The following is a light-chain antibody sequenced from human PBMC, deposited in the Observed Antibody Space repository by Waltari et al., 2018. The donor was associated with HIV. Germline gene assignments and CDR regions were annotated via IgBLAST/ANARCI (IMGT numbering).Light chain of an antibody. J-gene: IGKJ1*01. CDR1: QSVGSY. CDR3: QQRSDWPPT. V-gene: IGKV3-11*01. CDR2: DAS. Sequence: EIVLTQSPATLSLSPGERATLSCGASQSVGSYLGWYQQKPGQAPRLLIYDASNRATVIPARFSGSGSWTDFTLTISNLEPEEFAVYYCQQRSDWPPTFGQGTKVEIK.